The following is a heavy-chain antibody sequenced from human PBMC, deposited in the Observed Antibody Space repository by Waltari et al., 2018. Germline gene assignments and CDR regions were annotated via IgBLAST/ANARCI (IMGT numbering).Heavy chain of an antibody. Sequence: QVQLVQSGAEVKKPGSSVTVSCKASGGSFASYGISWVRQAPGQGLEWMGGIIPTISTTNYAQKFQGRVTINADKSTSTAYIHLTSLRSEDAAVYYCAGGYYESSGFSFYYFYHMDVWGKGTTVTVSS. V-gene: IGHV1-69*14. CDR3: AGGYYESSGFSFYYFYHMDV. D-gene: IGHD3-22*01. CDR2: IIPTISTT. CDR1: GGSFASYG. J-gene: IGHJ6*03.